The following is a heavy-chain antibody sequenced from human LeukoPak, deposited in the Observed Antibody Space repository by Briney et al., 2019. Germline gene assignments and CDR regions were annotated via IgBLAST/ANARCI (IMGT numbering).Heavy chain of an antibody. D-gene: IGHD2-15*01. J-gene: IGHJ4*02. CDR3: ARDRGSAGGFDY. CDR2: IYYSGTT. V-gene: IGHV4-59*01. CDR1: GGSISPYY. Sequence: SETLSLTCSVSGGSISPYYWSWIRQPPGRGLEWIRYIYYSGTTNYNPSLKSRVTISVDTSKNQFSLKLSSVTAADTAVYYCARDRGSAGGFDYWGQGTLVTVSS.